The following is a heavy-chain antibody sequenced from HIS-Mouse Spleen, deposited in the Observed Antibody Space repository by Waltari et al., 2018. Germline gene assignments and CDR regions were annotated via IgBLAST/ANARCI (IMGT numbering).Heavy chain of an antibody. CDR1: GGSISSSSYS. J-gene: IGHJ2*01. CDR2: SDYSGSS. D-gene: IGHD6-13*01. Sequence: QLQLQESGPGLVKPSETLSLTCTVSGGSISSSSYSWGWIREPPGEGLEWIGSSDYSGSSYYNPAHKSRVTISVDTSKNEFSLKLSSVTVADTAVYYCAREIPYSSSWYDWYFDLWGRGTLVTVSS. V-gene: IGHV4-39*07. CDR3: AREIPYSSSWYDWYFDL.